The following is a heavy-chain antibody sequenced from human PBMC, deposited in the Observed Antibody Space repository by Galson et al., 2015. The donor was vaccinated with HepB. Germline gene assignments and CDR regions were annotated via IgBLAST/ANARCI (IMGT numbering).Heavy chain of an antibody. CDR2: IKSKTDGGTT. CDR1: GFTFSNAW. D-gene: IGHD3-22*01. CDR3: TTDMIVVDEGDDAFDI. J-gene: IGHJ3*02. V-gene: IGHV3-15*01. Sequence: SLRLSCAASGFTFSNAWMSWVRQAPGKGLEWVGRIKSKTDGGTTDYAAPVKGRFTISRDGSKNTLYLQMNSLKTEDTAVYYCTTDMIVVDEGDDAFDIWGQGTMVTASS.